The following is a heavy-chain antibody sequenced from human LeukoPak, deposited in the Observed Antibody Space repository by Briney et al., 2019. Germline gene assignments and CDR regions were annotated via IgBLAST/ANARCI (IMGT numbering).Heavy chain of an antibody. Sequence: GGSLRLPCAASGFSFSDFYMNWIRQAPGKGLEWVSYITDSGSTNFYADSVKGRFTISRDNAKNSLYLQMNSLRVEDTAIYYCARETSYGDYTYVDYWGQGTLVTVSS. CDR2: ITDSGSTN. D-gene: IGHD4-17*01. V-gene: IGHV3-11*01. CDR3: ARETSYGDYTYVDY. J-gene: IGHJ4*02. CDR1: GFSFSDFY.